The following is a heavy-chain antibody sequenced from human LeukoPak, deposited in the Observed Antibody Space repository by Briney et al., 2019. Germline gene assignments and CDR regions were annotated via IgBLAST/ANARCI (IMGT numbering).Heavy chain of an antibody. V-gene: IGHV4-39*01. D-gene: IGHD3-3*01. Sequence: SETLSLTCTVSGGSISSRNYYWGWIRRPPGKGPEWIGSIYYSGTTYYNPSLKSRVTISVDTSKNQFSLKLSSVTAADTAVYYCARLNPRGGYHFSRFDPWGQGTLVTVSS. CDR2: IYYSGTT. CDR1: GGSISSRNYY. CDR3: ARLNPRGGYHFSRFDP. J-gene: IGHJ5*02.